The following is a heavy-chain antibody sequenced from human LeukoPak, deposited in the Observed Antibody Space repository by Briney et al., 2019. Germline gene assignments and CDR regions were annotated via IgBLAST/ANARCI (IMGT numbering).Heavy chain of an antibody. CDR2: INHSGST. J-gene: IGHJ4*02. Sequence: PSETLSLTCAVYGGSFSGYYWSWIRQPPGKGLKWIGEINHSGSTNYNPSLKSRVTISVDTSKNQFSLKLSSVTAADTAVYYCARGRRDGYNRPFDYWGQGTLVTVSS. D-gene: IGHD5-24*01. CDR1: GGSFSGYY. CDR3: ARGRRDGYNRPFDY. V-gene: IGHV4-34*01.